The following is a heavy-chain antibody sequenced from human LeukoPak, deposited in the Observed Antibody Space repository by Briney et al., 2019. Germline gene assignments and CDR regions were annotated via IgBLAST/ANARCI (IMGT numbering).Heavy chain of an antibody. J-gene: IGHJ4*02. CDR2: IYYSGST. D-gene: IGHD2-21*02. CDR1: GGSISSGGYY. Sequence: SETLSLTCTVSGGSISSGGYYRGWIRQHPGTGLEWIVYIYYSGSTYHNPSLKSRVTISVDTSKNQFSLKLSSVTAADTAVYYCARIVVVTATSVYFDYWGQGTLVTVSS. V-gene: IGHV4-31*03. CDR3: ARIVVVTATSVYFDY.